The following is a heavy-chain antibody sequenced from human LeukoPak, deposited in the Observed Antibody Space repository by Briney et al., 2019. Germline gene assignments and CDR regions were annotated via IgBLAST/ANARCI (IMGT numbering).Heavy chain of an antibody. CDR1: GCTFSSYG. J-gene: IGHJ6*02. D-gene: IGHD2-2*01. V-gene: IGHV3-30*03. CDR2: ISYDGSNS. Sequence: GGSLRLSCAASGCTFSSYGMHWVRQAPGKGLEWVALISYDGSNSYYADSVKGRFTISRDNAKNSLYLQMNSLRAVDTAVYYCARDSYCSTTNCYGMDVWGHGTTVTVSS. CDR3: ARDSYCSTTNCYGMDV.